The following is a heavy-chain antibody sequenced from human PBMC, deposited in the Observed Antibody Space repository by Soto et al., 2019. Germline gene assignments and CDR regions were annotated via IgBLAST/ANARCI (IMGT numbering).Heavy chain of an antibody. CDR1: GGTFSSYA. CDR2: IIPIFGTA. D-gene: IGHD3-10*01. V-gene: IGHV1-69*13. Sequence: SVKVSCKASGGTFSSYAISWVRQAPGQGLEWMGGIIPIFGTANYAQKFQGRVTITADESTSTAYLELSSLRSEDTAVYYCARVMVRGEGPCFDYWGQGTLVTVSS. CDR3: ARVMVRGEGPCFDY. J-gene: IGHJ4*02.